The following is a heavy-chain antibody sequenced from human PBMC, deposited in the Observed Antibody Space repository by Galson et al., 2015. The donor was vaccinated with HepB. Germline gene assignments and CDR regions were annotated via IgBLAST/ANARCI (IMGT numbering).Heavy chain of an antibody. V-gene: IGHV1-69*13. CDR3: ASPSYYDSSGYYPY. J-gene: IGHJ4*02. Sequence: SVKVSCKASGGTFSSYAISWVRQAPGQGLEWMGGIIPIFGTANYAQKFQGRVTITADESTSTAYMELSSLRSEDTAVYYCASPSYYDSSGYYPYWGQGTLVTVSS. CDR2: IIPIFGTA. D-gene: IGHD3-22*01. CDR1: GGTFSSYA.